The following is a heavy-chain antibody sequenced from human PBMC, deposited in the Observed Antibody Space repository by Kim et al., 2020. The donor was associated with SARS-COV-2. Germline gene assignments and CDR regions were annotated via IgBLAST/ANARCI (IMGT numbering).Heavy chain of an antibody. V-gene: IGHV3-21*01. CDR3: ARDSGYDSEYYYYGMDV. CDR2: ISSSSSYI. CDR1: GFTFSSYS. J-gene: IGHJ6*02. D-gene: IGHD5-12*01. Sequence: GGSLRLSCAASGFTFSSYSMNWVRQAPGKGLEWVSSISSSSSYIYYADSVKGRFTISRDNAKNSLYLQMNSLRAEDTAVYYCARDSGYDSEYYYYGMDVWGQGTTVTVSS.